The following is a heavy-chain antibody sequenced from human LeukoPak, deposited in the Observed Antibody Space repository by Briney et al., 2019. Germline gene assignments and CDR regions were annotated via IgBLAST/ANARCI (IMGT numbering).Heavy chain of an antibody. Sequence: GGSLRLSCAASGFTFSSYSMNWVRQAPGKGPEWVSYISSSSSTIYYADSVKGRFTISRDNAKNSLYLQMNSLRAEDTAVYYCARRLTLWSGAFDIWGQGTMVTVSS. CDR3: ARRLTLWSGAFDI. J-gene: IGHJ3*02. V-gene: IGHV3-48*04. CDR2: ISSSSSTI. D-gene: IGHD3-10*01. CDR1: GFTFSSYS.